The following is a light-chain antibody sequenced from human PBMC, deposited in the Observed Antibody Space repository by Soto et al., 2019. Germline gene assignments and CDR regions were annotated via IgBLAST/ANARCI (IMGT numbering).Light chain of an antibody. J-gene: IGKJ2*01. V-gene: IGKV3-20*01. CDR2: AAS. CDR1: QSISSSY. Sequence: EIVLTQSPGTLSLSPGERATLSCRASQSISSSYLAWYQQKPGQAPRLLIYAASSRATGIPDRFSGSLSGTDFTLTISRLEPEDFAVYYCQQYGSSSYTFGQGTQLEIK. CDR3: QQYGSSSYT.